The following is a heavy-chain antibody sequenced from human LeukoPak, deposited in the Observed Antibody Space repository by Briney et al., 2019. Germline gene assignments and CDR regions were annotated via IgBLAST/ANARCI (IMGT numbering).Heavy chain of an antibody. J-gene: IGHJ4*02. CDR3: TPVVGDVLFTNPY. D-gene: IGHD3-10*01. CDR2: IRSKPHNYAT. CDR1: GFTFSGSA. V-gene: IGHV3-73*01. Sequence: PGGSLRLSCAASGFTFSGSAMHWVRQASGKGLEWVGRIRSKPHNYATAYGASVKGRFTLSRDDSENTAFLQMNSLRAEDTAISYCTPVVGDVLFTNPYWGQGTLVTVYS.